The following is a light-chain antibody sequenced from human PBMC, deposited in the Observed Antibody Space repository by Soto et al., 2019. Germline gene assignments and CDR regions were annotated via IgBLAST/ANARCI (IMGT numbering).Light chain of an antibody. CDR1: QSVSSSY. V-gene: IGKV3-20*01. CDR2: GAS. Sequence: EIVLTQSPGTLSLSPGERATLSCRASQSVSSSYLAWYQQKPGQAPRILLYGASSRATGIPDRFSGSGSGTDFTLTISRLEPEDFAVYYCQQYGSSSWTFGQGTKVEIK. J-gene: IGKJ1*01. CDR3: QQYGSSSWT.